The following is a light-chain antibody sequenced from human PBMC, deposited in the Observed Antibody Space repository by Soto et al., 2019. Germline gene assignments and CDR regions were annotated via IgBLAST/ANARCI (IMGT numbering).Light chain of an antibody. CDR3: QQSYSIPLT. CDR1: QSISSY. CDR2: AAS. V-gene: IGKV1-39*01. J-gene: IGKJ4*01. Sequence: DIQMTQSPSTLSASVVDIVTTTCLASQSISSYLNWYQQKPGKAPKLLIYAASNLQSGVPSRFSGSGSGTDFTLTISSLQPEDFATYYCQQSYSIPLTFGGGTKVDIK.